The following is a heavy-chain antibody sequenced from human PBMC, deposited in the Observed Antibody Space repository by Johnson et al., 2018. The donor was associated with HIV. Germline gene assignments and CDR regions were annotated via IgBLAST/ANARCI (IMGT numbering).Heavy chain of an antibody. D-gene: IGHD1-7*01. V-gene: IGHV3-30*04. CDR1: GFTFSSYA. Sequence: QMQLVESGGDLVQPGRSLRLSCAASGFTFSSYAMHWVRQAPGKGLEWVAVISYDGSNKYYADSVKGRFTISRDNSKNTLYLQMNSLRAEDTAVYYCAREENWNYDPDAFDIWGQGTMVTVSS. CDR3: AREENWNYDPDAFDI. J-gene: IGHJ3*02. CDR2: ISYDGSNK.